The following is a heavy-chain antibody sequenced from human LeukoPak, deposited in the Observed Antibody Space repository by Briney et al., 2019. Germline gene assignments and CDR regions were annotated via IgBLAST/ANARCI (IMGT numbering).Heavy chain of an antibody. CDR1: GFTFSDYY. Sequence: GGSLRLSCAASGFTFSDYYMSWIRQAPGKGLEWVSYISSSGSTIYYADSVKGRFTISRDNAKNSLYLQMNSLRAEDTAVYYCARNPSPQYYYYMDVWGKGTTVTVSS. CDR3: ARNPSPQYYYYMDV. J-gene: IGHJ6*03. V-gene: IGHV3-11*04. CDR2: ISSSGSTI.